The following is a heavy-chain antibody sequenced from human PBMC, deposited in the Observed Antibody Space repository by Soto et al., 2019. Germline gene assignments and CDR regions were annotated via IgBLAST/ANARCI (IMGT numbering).Heavy chain of an antibody. CDR2: ISGSGGST. CDR1: GFTFSSYA. CDR3: AKVIVMVRDAFDI. J-gene: IGHJ3*02. Sequence: GGALRLSCAASGFTFSSYAMSWVRQAPGKGLEWVSAISGSGGSTYYADSVKGRFTISRDNSKNTLYLQMNSLRAEDTAVYYCAKVIVMVRDAFDIWGQGTMVTVSS. V-gene: IGHV3-23*01. D-gene: IGHD3-10*01.